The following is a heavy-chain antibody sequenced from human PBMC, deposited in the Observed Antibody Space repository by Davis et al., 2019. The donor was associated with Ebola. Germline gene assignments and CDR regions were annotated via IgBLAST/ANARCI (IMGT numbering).Heavy chain of an antibody. CDR3: ASGPRERDGYNRGIDY. V-gene: IGHV3-53*01. CDR2: VYRSGDI. J-gene: IGHJ4*02. CDR1: GFSVSSNY. Sequence: GESLKISCAVSGFSVSSNYMSWVRQAPGKGLEWVSVVYRSGDIYYADSVKDRFTISRDNAKNSLYLQMNSLRAEDTAVYYCASGPRERDGYNRGIDYWGQGTLVTVSS. D-gene: IGHD5-24*01.